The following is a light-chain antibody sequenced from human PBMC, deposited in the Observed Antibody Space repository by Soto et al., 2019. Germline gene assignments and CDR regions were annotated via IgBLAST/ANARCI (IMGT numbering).Light chain of an antibody. Sequence: QSALTQPPSASGSPGQSVTISCTGTSSDVGASKYVSWYQQYPGKAPKLMIYEVSKRPSGVPDRFSGSKSGNTASLNVSGLQAEDEADYYCTSYVGSDIWVFGGGTNLTVL. J-gene: IGLJ3*02. CDR3: TSYVGSDIWV. V-gene: IGLV2-8*01. CDR1: SSDVGASKY. CDR2: EVS.